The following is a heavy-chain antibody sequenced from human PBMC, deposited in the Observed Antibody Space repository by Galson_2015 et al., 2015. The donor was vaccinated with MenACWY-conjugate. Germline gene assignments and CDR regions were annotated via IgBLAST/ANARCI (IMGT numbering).Heavy chain of an antibody. Sequence: SLRLSCAASGFTVTSDYMTWVRQAPGKGLECVSIIYSGGTTYYADSVKGRFTISRDIPKNTLFLQMNSLRAEDTAVYYCVRYVDRTFGVVGADDAFDIWGQGTMVTVSA. CDR1: GFTVTSDY. D-gene: IGHD3-3*01. J-gene: IGHJ3*02. CDR2: IYSGGTT. CDR3: VRYVDRTFGVVGADDAFDI. V-gene: IGHV3-53*01.